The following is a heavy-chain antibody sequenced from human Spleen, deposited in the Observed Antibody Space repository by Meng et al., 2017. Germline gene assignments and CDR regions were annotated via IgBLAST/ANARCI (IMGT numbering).Heavy chain of an antibody. CDR1: GYSFTNLD. D-gene: IGHD6-13*01. V-gene: IGHV1-8*01. J-gene: IGHJ4*02. CDR3: VRDEDISAAGKLFGDY. CDR2: MNPNSGNT. Sequence: QVQLVQSGAEVKKPGASVKVSCKASGYSFTNLDINWVRQATGQGLEWMGWMNPNSGNTGYAQKFQGRVTMTRNTSISTAYMELSRLRSDDTAIYYCVRDEDISAAGKLFGDYWGQGTLVTVSS.